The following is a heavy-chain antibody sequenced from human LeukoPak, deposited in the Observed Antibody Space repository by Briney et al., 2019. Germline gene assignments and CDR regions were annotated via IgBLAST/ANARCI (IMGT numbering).Heavy chain of an antibody. J-gene: IGHJ6*02. CDR2: INHSGST. CDR3: ARAGSSGYSSSWYGVHYYYYGMDV. Sequence: SETLSLTCAVYGGSFSGYYWSWIRQPPGKGLEWIGEINHSGSTNYNPSLKSRVTISVDTSKNQFSLKLSSVTAADTAVYYCARAGSSGYSSSWYGVHYYYYGMDVWGQGTTVTVSS. D-gene: IGHD6-13*01. CDR1: GGSFSGYY. V-gene: IGHV4-34*01.